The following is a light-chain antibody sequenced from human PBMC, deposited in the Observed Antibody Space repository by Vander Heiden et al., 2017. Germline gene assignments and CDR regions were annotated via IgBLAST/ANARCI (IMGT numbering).Light chain of an antibody. J-gene: IGLJ1*01. CDR3: NSYSTGSTRYV. CDR1: SSDVGNSNY. CDR2: KVT. V-gene: IGLV2-14*01. Sequence: QSALTQPASVSGSPGQSITISCPGTSSDVGNSNYVSRYQQLPGKAPKVVIFKVTERPSGVSGRFSGSKSGNTASLTISGLQAEDEADYYCNSYSTGSTRYVFGTGTKVTVI.